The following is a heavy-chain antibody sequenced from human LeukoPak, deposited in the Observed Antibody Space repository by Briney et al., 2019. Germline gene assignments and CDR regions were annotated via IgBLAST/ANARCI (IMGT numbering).Heavy chain of an antibody. CDR3: ARDTQNDYGDLNWFDP. Sequence: SQTLSLTCTVSGGSISSGSCYWSWIRQPAGKGLEWIGRTYTSGSTNYNPSLKSRVTISLDTSKNQFSLKLSSVTAADTAVYYCARDTQNDYGDLNWFDPWGQGTLVTVSS. D-gene: IGHD4-17*01. J-gene: IGHJ5*02. CDR2: TYTSGST. V-gene: IGHV4-61*02. CDR1: GGSISSGSCY.